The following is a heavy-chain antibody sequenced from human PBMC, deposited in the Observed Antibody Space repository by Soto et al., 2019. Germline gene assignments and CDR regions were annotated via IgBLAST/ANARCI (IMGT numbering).Heavy chain of an antibody. D-gene: IGHD3-3*01. V-gene: IGHV1-3*01. J-gene: IGHJ5*02. CDR2: INAGNGNT. CDR3: VRGAPFWSGYYSWFDP. CDR1: GYTFTSYA. Sequence: GASVKVSCKASGYTFTSYAMHWVRQAPGQRLEWMGGINAGNGNTKYSQKFQGRVTITRDTSASTAYMELSSLRSEDTAVYYFVRGAPFWSGYYSWFDPLGQGTLVTFSS.